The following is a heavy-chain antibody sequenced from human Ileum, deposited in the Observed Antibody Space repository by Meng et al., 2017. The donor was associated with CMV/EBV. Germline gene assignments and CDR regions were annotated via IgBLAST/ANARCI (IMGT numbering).Heavy chain of an antibody. Sequence: GESLKISCSASGFMFSSYWMHWVRQAPGKGLVWVSRINSDGSSPSYADSVKGRFTISRDNSENTLYLHMNSLRAEDTAVYYRARDLRLMYFYYGMDVWGQGTTVTVSS. CDR3: ARDLRLMYFYYGMDV. CDR2: INSDGSSP. CDR1: GFMFSSYW. D-gene: IGHD2-8*01. J-gene: IGHJ6*02. V-gene: IGHV3-74*01.